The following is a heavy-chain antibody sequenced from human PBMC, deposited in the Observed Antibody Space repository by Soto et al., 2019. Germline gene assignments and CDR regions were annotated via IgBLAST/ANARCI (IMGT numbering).Heavy chain of an antibody. Sequence: VASVKVSCKASGGTFSSYAISWVRQAPGQGLEWMGGTIPIFGTANYAQKFQGRVTITADESTSTAYMELSSLRSEDTAVYYCARGGDEMNWFDPWGQGTLVTVSS. D-gene: IGHD5-12*01. J-gene: IGHJ5*02. CDR2: TIPIFGTA. CDR1: GGTFSSYA. CDR3: ARGGDEMNWFDP. V-gene: IGHV1-69*13.